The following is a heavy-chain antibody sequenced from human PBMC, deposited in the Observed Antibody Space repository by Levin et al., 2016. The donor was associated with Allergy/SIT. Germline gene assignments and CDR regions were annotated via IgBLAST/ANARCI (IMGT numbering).Heavy chain of an antibody. D-gene: IGHD3-16*02. V-gene: IGHV1-2*02. CDR2: INPNSGGT. Sequence: WVRQAPGQGLEWMGWINPNSGGTNYAQKFQGRVTMTRDTSISTAYMELSRLRSDDTAVYYCASPGPAFTFGGVIVRNYYGMDVWGQGTTVTVSS. J-gene: IGHJ6*02. CDR3: ASPGPAFTFGGVIVRNYYGMDV.